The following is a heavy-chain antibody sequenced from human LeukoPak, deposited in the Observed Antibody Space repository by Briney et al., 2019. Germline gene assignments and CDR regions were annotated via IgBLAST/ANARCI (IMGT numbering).Heavy chain of an antibody. CDR1: GGTFSSYA. CDR2: IIPIFGTA. D-gene: IGHD3-10*01. V-gene: IGHV1-69*05. Sequence: GSSVKVSCKASGGTFSSYAISWVRQAPGQGLEWMGGIIPIFGTANYAQKFQGRVTITTDESTSTAYMELSSLRSEDTAVYYCARARWSDMVRGATTYMGGYYFDYWGQGTLVTVSS. J-gene: IGHJ4*02. CDR3: ARARWSDMVRGATTYMGGYYFDY.